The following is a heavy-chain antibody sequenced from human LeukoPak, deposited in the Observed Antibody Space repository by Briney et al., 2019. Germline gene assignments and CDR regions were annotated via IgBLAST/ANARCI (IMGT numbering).Heavy chain of an antibody. CDR1: GFTFSSYN. CDR3: AKVKILGVVISSDFDY. V-gene: IGHV3-21*04. J-gene: IGHJ4*02. Sequence: GGSLRLSCAASGFTFSSYNMNWVRQAPGKGLEWVSSISSSSTYIYYADSLKGRFTISRDNAKNSLYLQMNSLRAEDTAVYYCAKVKILGVVISSDFDYWGQGTLVTVSS. CDR2: ISSSSTYI. D-gene: IGHD3-3*01.